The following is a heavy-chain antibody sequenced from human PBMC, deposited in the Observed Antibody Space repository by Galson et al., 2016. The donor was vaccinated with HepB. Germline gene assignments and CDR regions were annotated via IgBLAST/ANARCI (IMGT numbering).Heavy chain of an antibody. Sequence: SLRLSCAASGFTFSNYGMHWVRQAPGKGLEWVAADSKDGRRKFYADSVKGRFTISRDNSNSMLFLQMSSLRADDTAVYYCARRHEYCPPVGCSVDSWGQGTLVSVSS. J-gene: IGHJ4*02. V-gene: IGHV3-30*03. CDR3: ARRHEYCPPVGCSVDS. D-gene: IGHD2/OR15-2a*01. CDR2: DSKDGRRK. CDR1: GFTFSNYG.